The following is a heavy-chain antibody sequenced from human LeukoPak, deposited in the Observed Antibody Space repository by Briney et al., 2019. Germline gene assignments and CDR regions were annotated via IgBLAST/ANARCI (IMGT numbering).Heavy chain of an antibody. D-gene: IGHD1-14*01. CDR3: VRESPDLFDY. V-gene: IGHV3-21*01. J-gene: IGHJ4*02. CDR1: GFTFGTYS. CDR2: INTNSRYK. Sequence: PGGSLRLSCAASGFTFGTYSMNWVRQALGKGLEWVSSINTNSRYKYYAESAKGRFTISRDNAKNSLYLQMTSLRVEDTALYYCVRESPDLFDYWGQGTLVTVSS.